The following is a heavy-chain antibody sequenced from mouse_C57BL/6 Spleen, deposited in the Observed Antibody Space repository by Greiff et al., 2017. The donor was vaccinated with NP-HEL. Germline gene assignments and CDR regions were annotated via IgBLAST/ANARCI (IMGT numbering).Heavy chain of an antibody. Sequence: EVKLQESGPGLVKPSQSLFLTCSVTGYSITSGYYWNWIRQFPGNKLEWMGYISYDGSNNYNPSLKNRISITRDTSKNQFFLKLNSVTTEDTATYYCARDYGSSHYFDYWGQGTTLTVSS. CDR3: ARDYGSSHYFDY. CDR1: GYSITSGYY. CDR2: ISYDGSN. D-gene: IGHD1-1*01. J-gene: IGHJ2*01. V-gene: IGHV3-6*01.